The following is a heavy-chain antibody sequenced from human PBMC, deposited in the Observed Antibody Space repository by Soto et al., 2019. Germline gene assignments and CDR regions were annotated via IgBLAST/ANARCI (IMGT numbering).Heavy chain of an antibody. D-gene: IGHD2-21*01. CDR1: GSSIIGYY. CDR2: IYHSGST. CDR3: AMRHGLDSDAYY. V-gene: IGHV4-4*08. J-gene: IGHJ4*02. Sequence: SETLSLTCTVSGSSIIGYYWSWIRQPPRKGLEWIGYIYHSGSTNYNPSLKSRVTISVDTSKNQFSLKLSPVTAADTVVYFCAMRHGLDSDAYYWGQRILVTVSS.